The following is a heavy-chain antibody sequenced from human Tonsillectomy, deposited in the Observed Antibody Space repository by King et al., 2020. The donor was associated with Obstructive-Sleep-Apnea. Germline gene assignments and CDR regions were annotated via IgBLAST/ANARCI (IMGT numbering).Heavy chain of an antibody. CDR3: ARSLDSSGYYYTNY. D-gene: IGHD3-22*01. Sequence: VQLQESGPGLVKPSETLSLTCTVSGGSISSYYWSWIRQPPGKGFEWIGYISYSGSTNYNPSLQSRVTISVDTSKNQFSLKLSPVTAAATAVYYCARSLDSSGYYYTNYWGQGTLVTVSS. J-gene: IGHJ4*02. V-gene: IGHV4-59*08. CDR1: GGSISSYY. CDR2: ISYSGST.